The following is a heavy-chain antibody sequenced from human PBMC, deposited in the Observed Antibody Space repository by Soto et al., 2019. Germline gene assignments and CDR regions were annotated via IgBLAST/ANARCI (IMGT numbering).Heavy chain of an antibody. CDR2: TYPGDSDT. CDR3: ARLASYSSSWNNWFDP. V-gene: IGHV5-51*01. J-gene: IGHJ5*02. Sequence: GESLKISCKGSGYSFTSYWIGWVRQMPGKGLEWMGITYPGDSDTRYSPSFQGQVTISADKSISTAYLQWSSLEASDTAMYYCARLASYSSSWNNWFDPWGQGTLVTVSS. D-gene: IGHD6-6*01. CDR1: GYSFTSYW.